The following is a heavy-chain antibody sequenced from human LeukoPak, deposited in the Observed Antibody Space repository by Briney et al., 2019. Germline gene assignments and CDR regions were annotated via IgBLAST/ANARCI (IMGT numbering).Heavy chain of an antibody. V-gene: IGHV3-30*04. Sequence: QPGGSLRLSCAASGSTFSSYAMSWVRQAPGKGLEWVAVVSYDGSSQYYADSVKGRFTISRDNSRNTLFLEMNSLRGEDTAVYYCSSFDHWGQGTLVIVSS. CDR2: VSYDGSSQ. J-gene: IGHJ4*02. CDR3: SSFDH. CDR1: GSTFSSYA. D-gene: IGHD6-6*01.